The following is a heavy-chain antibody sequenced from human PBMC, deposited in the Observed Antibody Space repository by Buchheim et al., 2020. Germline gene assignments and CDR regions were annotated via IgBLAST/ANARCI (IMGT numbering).Heavy chain of an antibody. D-gene: IGHD3-16*02. J-gene: IGHJ4*02. CDR1: GGSISSGDYY. CDR2: IYYSGST. V-gene: IGHV4-30-4*01. CDR3: ARALHYDYVWGSYRPSPLGY. Sequence: QVQLQESGPGLVKPSQTLSLTCTVSGGSISSGDYYWSWIRQPPGKGLEWIGYIYYSGSTYYNPSLKSRVTISVDTSKNQFSLKLSSVTAAGTAVYYCARALHYDYVWGSYRPSPLGYWGQGTL.